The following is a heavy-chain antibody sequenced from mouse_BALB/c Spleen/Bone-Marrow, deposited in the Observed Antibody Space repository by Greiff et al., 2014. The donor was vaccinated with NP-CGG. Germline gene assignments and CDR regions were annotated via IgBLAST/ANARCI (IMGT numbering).Heavy chain of an antibody. CDR3: ARKAYYTNWWYFDV. V-gene: IGHV1-39*01. D-gene: IGHD2-5*01. Sequence: VQLKESRPELEKPGASVKISCKASGYSFSGYKLNWGKQNSGQSLEWIGNIDPYYGDTTYNQKFKGKATLTVDRSSSTAYMQLKSLTSEDSAVYYCARKAYYTNWWYFDVWGAGTTVTVSS. CDR2: IDPYYGDT. CDR1: GYSFSGYK. J-gene: IGHJ1*01.